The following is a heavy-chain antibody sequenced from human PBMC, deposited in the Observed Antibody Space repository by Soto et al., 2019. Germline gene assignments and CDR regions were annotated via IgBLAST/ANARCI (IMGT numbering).Heavy chain of an antibody. CDR1: GFTFSSYS. CDR3: ARDVVATTRLYYFDY. J-gene: IGHJ4*02. D-gene: IGHD5-12*01. CDR2: ISSSSSYI. V-gene: IGHV3-21*01. Sequence: GGSLRLSCAASGFTFSSYSMNWVRQAPGKGLEWVSSISSSSSYIYYADSVKGRFTISRDNAKNSLYLQMNSLRAEDTAVYYCARDVVATTRLYYFDYWGQGTLVTVSS.